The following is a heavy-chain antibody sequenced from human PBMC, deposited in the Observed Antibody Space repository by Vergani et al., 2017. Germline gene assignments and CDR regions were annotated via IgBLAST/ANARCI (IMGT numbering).Heavy chain of an antibody. J-gene: IGHJ4*02. CDR1: GGSISSHY. V-gene: IGHV4-59*11. Sequence: QVQLQESGPGLVKPSETLSLTCTVSGGSISSHYWSWIRQPPGKGLDWIGYIYYSGSTNYNPSLKSRVTISVDTSKNQFSLKLSSVTAADTAVYYCARADIVVVVAATPREEYYFDYWGQGTLVTVSS. D-gene: IGHD2-15*01. CDR3: ARADIVVVVAATPREEYYFDY. CDR2: IYYSGST.